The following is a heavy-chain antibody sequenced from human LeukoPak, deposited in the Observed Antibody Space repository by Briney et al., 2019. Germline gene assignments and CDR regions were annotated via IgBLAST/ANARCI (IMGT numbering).Heavy chain of an antibody. D-gene: IGHD3-22*01. Sequence: GSLRLSFGASGFNFHYYSLDWVRQAPGKGPGWVPTINYNRCYIYYADSVKGRFTISRDNAKNSLYLQMNSLRAEDTAVYYCARDAGRYYDSSGYYYYYYGMDVWGQGTTVTVSS. CDR1: GFNFHYYS. J-gene: IGHJ6*02. CDR3: ARDAGRYYDSSGYYYYYYGMDV. V-gene: IGHV3-21*01. CDR2: INYNRCYI.